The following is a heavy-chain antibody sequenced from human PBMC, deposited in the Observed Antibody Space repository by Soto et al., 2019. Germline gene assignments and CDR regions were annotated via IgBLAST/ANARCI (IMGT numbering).Heavy chain of an antibody. CDR2: ISVYNGDT. CDR3: ARDARYISPDY. D-gene: IGHD3-3*02. Sequence: QVQLVQSGAELRKPGASVKISCEASGYTLTNFGFSWVRQAPGQGLEWMGRISVYNGDTKYAQKFQGRVTMTTETSTSTAYLELRSLRSAVTAVYYCARDARYISPDYWGQGTLVTVSS. CDR1: GYTLTNFG. J-gene: IGHJ4*02. V-gene: IGHV1-18*01.